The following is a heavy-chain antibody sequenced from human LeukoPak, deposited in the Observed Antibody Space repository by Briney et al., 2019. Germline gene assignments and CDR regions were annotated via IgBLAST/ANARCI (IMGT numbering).Heavy chain of an antibody. V-gene: IGHV4-59*01. D-gene: IGHD2-2*01. CDR3: ASSSTSRFYYYYMDV. J-gene: IGHJ6*03. CDR1: GGSISSYY. CDR2: IYYSGST. Sequence: SETLSLTCTVSGGSISSYYWSWIRQPPGKGLEWIGYIYYSGSTNYNPSLKSRVTISVDTSKNQFSLKLSSVTAADTAVYYCASSSTSRFYYYYMDVWGKGTTVTVSS.